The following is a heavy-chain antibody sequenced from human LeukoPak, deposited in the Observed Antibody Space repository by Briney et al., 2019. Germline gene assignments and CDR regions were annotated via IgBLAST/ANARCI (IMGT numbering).Heavy chain of an antibody. Sequence: ASVKVSCKASGYTFTSYGISWVRQAPGQGLEWMGWISAYNGNTNYAQKLQGRVTMTTDTSTSTAYMELRSLRSDDTAVYYCARDLKYYGSGSRYNWFDPWGQGTLVTVSS. CDR1: GYTFTSYG. J-gene: IGHJ5*02. D-gene: IGHD3-10*01. CDR2: ISAYNGNT. CDR3: ARDLKYYGSGSRYNWFDP. V-gene: IGHV1-18*01.